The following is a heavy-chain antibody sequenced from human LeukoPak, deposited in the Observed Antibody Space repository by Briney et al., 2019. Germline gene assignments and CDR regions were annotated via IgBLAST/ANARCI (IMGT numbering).Heavy chain of an antibody. Sequence: ASVKVSCKASGYTFTNSDITWVRQATGQGLEWMGWMNPNNGNTGYAQKFQGRVTMTRNTSISTAYMELSSLRSEDTAVYYCARDNSMHERGWWFDPWGQGTLVTVSS. CDR2: MNPNNGNT. D-gene: IGHD1-20*01. V-gene: IGHV1-8*01. CDR3: ARDNSMHERGWWFDP. CDR1: GYTFTNSD. J-gene: IGHJ5*02.